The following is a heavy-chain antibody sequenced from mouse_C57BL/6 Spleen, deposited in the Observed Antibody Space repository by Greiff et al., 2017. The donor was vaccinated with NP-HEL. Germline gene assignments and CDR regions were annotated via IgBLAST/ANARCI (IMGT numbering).Heavy chain of an antibody. V-gene: IGHV1-52*01. CDR2: IDPSDSET. Sequence: VQLQQPGAELVRPGSSVKLSCKASGYTFTSYWMHWVKQRPIQGLEWIGNIDPSDSETHYNQKFKDKATLTVDKSSSTAYMQLSSLTSEDSAVYYCARRGLDYDAMDYWGQGTSVTVSS. D-gene: IGHD2-13*01. CDR3: ARRGLDYDAMDY. J-gene: IGHJ4*01. CDR1: GYTFTSYW.